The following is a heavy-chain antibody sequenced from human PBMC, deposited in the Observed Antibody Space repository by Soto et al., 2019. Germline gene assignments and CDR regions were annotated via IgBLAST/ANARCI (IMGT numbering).Heavy chain of an antibody. CDR1: GFTFSSYA. J-gene: IGHJ6*02. V-gene: IGHV3-23*01. Sequence: EVQLLESGGGLVQPGGSLRLSCAASGFTFSSYAMSWVRQAPGKGLEWVSAISGSGGSTYYADSVKGRFTISRDNSKNKLYLQMNSLRAEDTAVYYCAKDTPHYDFWSVGSYYYGMDVWGQGTTVTVSS. CDR2: ISGSGGST. CDR3: AKDTPHYDFWSVGSYYYGMDV. D-gene: IGHD3-3*01.